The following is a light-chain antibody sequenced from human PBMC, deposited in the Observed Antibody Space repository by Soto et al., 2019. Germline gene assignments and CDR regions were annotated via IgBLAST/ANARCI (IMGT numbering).Light chain of an antibody. Sequence: QAVVTQPPSASGTPGQRVTISCSGSGSSIGTNTVNWYRQLPGTAPKLLIYGNNQRPSGVPDRFSGSKSGTSASLAISGLQSEDEAESYCAAWDGSLNNVLFGGGTKLAVL. CDR1: GSSIGTNT. J-gene: IGLJ2*01. CDR3: AAWDGSLNNVL. V-gene: IGLV1-44*01. CDR2: GNN.